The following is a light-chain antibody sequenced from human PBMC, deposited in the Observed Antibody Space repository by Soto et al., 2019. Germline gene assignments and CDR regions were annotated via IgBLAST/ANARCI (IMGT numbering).Light chain of an antibody. Sequence: ELVLTQSPGTLSLSPGERATLSCRASQSVSSSYLAWYQQKPGQAPRLLIYGASSRATGVPDRFSGSGSETDFTLTISRLEPEDFAVYYCQQCGSAPLTFGQGTKVDNK. CDR1: QSVSSSY. V-gene: IGKV3-20*01. CDR2: GAS. J-gene: IGKJ1*01. CDR3: QQCGSAPLT.